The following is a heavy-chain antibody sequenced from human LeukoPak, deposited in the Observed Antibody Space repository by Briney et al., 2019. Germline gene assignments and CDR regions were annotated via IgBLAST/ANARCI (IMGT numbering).Heavy chain of an antibody. Sequence: PVGGLRVSSAASGFTLCGTYMSWVREAPGKGVEWVCVIYSGGRTYYADSVKCRFTISRDNSKNTLYLQMNSLRAEDTAVYYCARDRAGMGYWGQGTLVTVSS. CDR3: ARDRAGMGY. J-gene: IGHJ4*02. CDR1: GFTLCGTY. V-gene: IGHV3-53*01. CDR2: IYSGGRT. D-gene: IGHD6-13*01.